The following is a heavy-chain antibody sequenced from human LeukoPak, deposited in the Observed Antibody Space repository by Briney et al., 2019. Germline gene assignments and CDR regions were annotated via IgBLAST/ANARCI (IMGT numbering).Heavy chain of an antibody. CDR2: ISSSSSYI. V-gene: IGHV3-21*04. D-gene: IGHD3-22*01. CDR3: ARGEAYYDSSGLLFDY. CDR1: GFTFSSYS. Sequence: GGSLRLSCAASGFTFSSYSMNWVRQAPGKGLEWVSSISSSSSYIYYADSVKGRFTISRDNAKNSLYLQMNSLRAEDTALYYCARGEAYYDSSGLLFDYWGQGTLVTVSS. J-gene: IGHJ4*02.